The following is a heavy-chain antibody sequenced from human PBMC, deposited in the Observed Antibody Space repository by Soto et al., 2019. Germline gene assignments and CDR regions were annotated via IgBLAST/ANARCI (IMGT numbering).Heavy chain of an antibody. J-gene: IGHJ6*02. D-gene: IGHD6-13*01. Sequence: EVQLLESGGGLVQPGGSLRLSCAASGFTFSTYAMSWVRQAPGKGLEWVSAISGSGGRTYYADSVKGRFTISRDNSKNTLYLQMNSLRAEDTAVYYCAKDWGSSWSALPPSYGMDVWGQGTTVTVSS. V-gene: IGHV3-23*01. CDR1: GFTFSTYA. CDR3: AKDWGSSWSALPPSYGMDV. CDR2: ISGSGGRT.